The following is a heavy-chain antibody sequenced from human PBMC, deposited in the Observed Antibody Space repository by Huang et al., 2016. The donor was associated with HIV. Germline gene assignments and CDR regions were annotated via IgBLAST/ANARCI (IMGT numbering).Heavy chain of an antibody. J-gene: IGHJ3*02. CDR3: ARTQDRVFGAFDI. V-gene: IGHV1-69*13. D-gene: IGHD3-16*01. CDR2: GIPSLGKT. CDR1: GGTFDNYR. Sequence: QLQLVQSGAEVKKPGSSVQLSCKASGGTFDNYRITWVRQAPGHGLEWMGEGIPSLGKTNYAKKFQGRLTITADESTSTAYMELSSLRPDDTAEYYCARTQDRVFGAFDIWGQGTEVIVSS.